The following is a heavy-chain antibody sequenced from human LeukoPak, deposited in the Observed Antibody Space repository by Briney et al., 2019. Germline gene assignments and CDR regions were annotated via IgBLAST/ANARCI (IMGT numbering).Heavy chain of an antibody. CDR3: ASSSITIFGVVIIVGKLFDY. Sequence: SETLSLTCTVSGGSISSSSYYWGWIRQPPGKGLEWIGSIYHSGSTYYNPSLKSRVTISVDTSKNQFSLKLSSVTAADTAVYYCASSSITIFGVVIIVGKLFDYWGQGTLVTVSS. CDR2: IYHSGST. CDR1: GGSISSSSYY. V-gene: IGHV4-39*07. D-gene: IGHD3-3*01. J-gene: IGHJ4*02.